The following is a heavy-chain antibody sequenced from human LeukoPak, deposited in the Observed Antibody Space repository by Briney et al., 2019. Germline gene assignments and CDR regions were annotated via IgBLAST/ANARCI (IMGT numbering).Heavy chain of an antibody. J-gene: IGHJ6*03. CDR3: ARGIVVVAQLGFYSYYMDV. D-gene: IGHD2-15*01. CDR1: GGSISSDNYY. CDR2: IYTSGST. Sequence: PSETLSLTCTVSGGSISSDNYYWSWIRQPAGKGLEWIGRIYTSGSTNYNPSLKSRVTISVDTSKNQFSLKLSSVTAADTAVYYCARGIVVVAQLGFYSYYMDVWGKGTTVTISS. V-gene: IGHV4-61*02.